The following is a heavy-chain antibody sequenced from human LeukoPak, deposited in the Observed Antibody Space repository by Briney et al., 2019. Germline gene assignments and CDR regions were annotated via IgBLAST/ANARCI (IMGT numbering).Heavy chain of an antibody. V-gene: IGHV4-4*07. CDR3: AREGIAVAGPTFDY. J-gene: IGHJ4*02. CDR1: GGSISSYY. CDR2: IYTSGST. Sequence: SETLSLTCTVSGGSISSYYWSWIRQPAGKGLEWIGRIYTSGSTNYNPSLKSRVTTSVDTSKNQFSLKLSSVTAADTAVYYCAREGIAVAGPTFDYWGQGTLVTVSS. D-gene: IGHD6-19*01.